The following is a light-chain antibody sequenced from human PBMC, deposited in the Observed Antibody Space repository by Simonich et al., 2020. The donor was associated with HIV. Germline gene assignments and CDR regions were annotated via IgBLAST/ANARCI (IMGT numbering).Light chain of an antibody. Sequence: EIVMTQSPATLSVSPGERATLSYRASPSVSSNLACYQQKPGQPPRLLIYGASTRATVIHARFSGSGSGTEFTLTISSLQSEDFALYYCQQYNNWPPFTFGPGTKVDIK. CDR2: GAS. V-gene: IGKV3-15*01. J-gene: IGKJ3*01. CDR1: PSVSSN. CDR3: QQYNNWPPFT.